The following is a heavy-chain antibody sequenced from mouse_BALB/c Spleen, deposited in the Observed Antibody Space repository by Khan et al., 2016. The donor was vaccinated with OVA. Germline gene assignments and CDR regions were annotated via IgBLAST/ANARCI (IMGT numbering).Heavy chain of an antibody. Sequence: VQLQQPGAELVKPGTSVKLSCKASGYTFTSYDINWVRQRPEQGLDWIGWIFPGDGSTKYNEKFKGKATLTTDKSSSTAYMQLSRLTSEDSAVYFCARGGYGGFAYWGQGTLVTVSA. J-gene: IGHJ3*01. V-gene: IGHV1-85*01. D-gene: IGHD2-14*01. CDR3: ARGGYGGFAY. CDR2: IFPGDGST. CDR1: GYTFTSYD.